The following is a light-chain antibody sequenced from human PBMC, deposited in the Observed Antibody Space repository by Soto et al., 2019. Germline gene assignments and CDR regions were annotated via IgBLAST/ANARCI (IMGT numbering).Light chain of an antibody. J-gene: IGKJ1*01. CDR2: KAS. Sequence: DIQLTQSPSTLSASVGDRVTITCRASQSIETWLAWYQQKPGKAPNLLIFKASNLESGVPSRFSGSGSETKFTLTISSLQPDDFATYYCHQYSRWQGSFGQGTKVEFK. V-gene: IGKV1-5*03. CDR1: QSIETW. CDR3: HQYSRWQGS.